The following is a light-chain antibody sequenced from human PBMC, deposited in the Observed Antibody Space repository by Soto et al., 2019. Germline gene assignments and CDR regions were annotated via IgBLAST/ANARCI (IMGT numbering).Light chain of an antibody. V-gene: IGKV1-12*01. CDR1: QGINNW. CDR3: QQANTFPPN. Sequence: DIQMTQSPSSVSASVGDRVTITCRTSQGINNWLAWYQEKPGKAPKLLIFATSNLHGGVPSRFSGSGSGTDFTLTISRLQPEAFATYYCQQANTFPPNFGPGTRVDIK. CDR2: ATS. J-gene: IGKJ3*01.